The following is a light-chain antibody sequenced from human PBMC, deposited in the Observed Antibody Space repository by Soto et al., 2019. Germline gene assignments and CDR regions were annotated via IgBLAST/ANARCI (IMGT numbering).Light chain of an antibody. CDR2: DVS. J-gene: IGLJ2*01. V-gene: IGLV2-14*03. Sequence: QSVLTQPASVSGSPGQSITISCTGTSSDVGGYNYVSWYQHLPGKAPKLMIYDVSDRPSGVSNRFSGSKSGNTASLTISGLQAEDEADYYCASYTSISTLVFGGGTKLTVL. CDR3: ASYTSISTLV. CDR1: SSDVGGYNY.